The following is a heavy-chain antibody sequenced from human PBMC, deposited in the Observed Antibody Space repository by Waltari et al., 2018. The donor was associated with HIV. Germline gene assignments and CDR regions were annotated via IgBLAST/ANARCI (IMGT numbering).Heavy chain of an antibody. J-gene: IGHJ5*02. V-gene: IGHV3-21*01. CDR1: GFTFSSYS. Sequence: EVQLVESGGGLVKPGGSLRLSCAASGFTFSSYSMTWVRQAPGKGLEWVSSISSSSSYIYYADSVKGRFTISRDNAKNSLYLQMNSLRAEDTAVYYCARGGAYCSGGSCQGWFDPWGQGTLVTVSS. D-gene: IGHD2-15*01. CDR2: ISSSSSYI. CDR3: ARGGAYCSGGSCQGWFDP.